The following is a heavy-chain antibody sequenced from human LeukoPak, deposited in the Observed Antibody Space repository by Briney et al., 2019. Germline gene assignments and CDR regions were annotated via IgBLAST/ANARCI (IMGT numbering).Heavy chain of an antibody. CDR3: AKDGLSGSYGT. CDR2: ISGSGGST. Sequence: GGSLRRSCAASGFTFSSYAMSWVRQAPGKGLEWVSAISGSGGSTYYADSVKGRFTISRDNSKNTLYLQMNSLRAEDTAVYYCAKDGLSGSYGTWGQGTLVTVSS. CDR1: GFTFSSYA. D-gene: IGHD1-26*01. V-gene: IGHV3-23*01. J-gene: IGHJ4*02.